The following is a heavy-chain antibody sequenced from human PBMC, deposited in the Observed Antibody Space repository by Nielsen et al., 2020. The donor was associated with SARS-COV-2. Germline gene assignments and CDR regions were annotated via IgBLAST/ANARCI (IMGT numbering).Heavy chain of an antibody. CDR3: ARGSGGYDYFDY. D-gene: IGHD2-15*01. CDR2: ISYDGSNK. J-gene: IGHJ4*02. CDR1: GFTFSSYA. Sequence: GESLKISCAASGFTFSSYAMHWVRQAPGKGLEWVAVISYDGSNKYYADSVKGRFTISRDNSKNTLYLQMNSLRAEDTAVYYCARGSGGYDYFDYWGQGTLVTVSS. V-gene: IGHV3-30-3*01.